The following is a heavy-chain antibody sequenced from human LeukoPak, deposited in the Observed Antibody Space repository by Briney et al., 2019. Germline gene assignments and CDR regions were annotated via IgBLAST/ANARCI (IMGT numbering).Heavy chain of an antibody. D-gene: IGHD1-20*01. Sequence: GGSLRLSCAASGFTFSSYSMNWVRQAPGKGLEWVSSISSSSYIYYADSVKGRFTISRDNAKNSLYLQMNSLRAEDTAVYYCARESITGHRDFDYWGQGTLVTVSS. V-gene: IGHV3-21*01. J-gene: IGHJ4*02. CDR1: GFTFSSYS. CDR2: ISSSSYI. CDR3: ARESITGHRDFDY.